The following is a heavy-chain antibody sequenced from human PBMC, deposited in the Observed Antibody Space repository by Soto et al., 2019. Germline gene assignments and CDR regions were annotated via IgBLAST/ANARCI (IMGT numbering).Heavy chain of an antibody. D-gene: IGHD3-9*01. CDR1: GFTLGKYT. Sequence: EVLLLESGGDVVQPGGSLRLSCAASGFTLGKYTMGWVRQAPGKGLEWVAESYSTGGTEYADSVKGRFTISRDNSKNTLFLQMNSLGVEDTALYYCARDREPDGIWTFDSWGQGTLVTVPS. CDR2: SYSTGGT. CDR3: ARDREPDGIWTFDS. J-gene: IGHJ4*02. V-gene: IGHV3-23*05.